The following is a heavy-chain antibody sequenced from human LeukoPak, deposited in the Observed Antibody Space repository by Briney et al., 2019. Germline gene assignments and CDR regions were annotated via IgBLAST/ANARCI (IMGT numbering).Heavy chain of an antibody. D-gene: IGHD2-2*01. Sequence: GASVKVSCKASGYTFTSYGISWVRQAPGQGLEWMGWISAYNGSTNYAQKLQGRVTMTTDTSTSTAYMELRSLRSDDTAVYYCTRVGYCSSTSCRRAYYYYYYMDVWGKGTTVTVSS. V-gene: IGHV1-18*01. CDR1: GYTFTSYG. J-gene: IGHJ6*03. CDR3: TRVGYCSSTSCRRAYYYYYYMDV. CDR2: ISAYNGST.